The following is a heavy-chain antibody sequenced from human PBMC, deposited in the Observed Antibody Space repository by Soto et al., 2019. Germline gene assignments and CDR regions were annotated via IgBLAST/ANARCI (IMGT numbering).Heavy chain of an antibody. Sequence: PGGSLRLSCAASGFTFSTYAMSWVRQAPGEGLEWVSTISAGGGSTYYADSVRGRFTISRDNSQNTLYLQMHSLRAEDAAVYYCASYYDFNSGSLRNFDDWGQGTLVTVSS. J-gene: IGHJ4*02. CDR3: ASYYDFNSGSLRNFDD. CDR1: GFTFSTYA. D-gene: IGHD3-3*01. CDR2: ISAGGGST. V-gene: IGHV3-23*01.